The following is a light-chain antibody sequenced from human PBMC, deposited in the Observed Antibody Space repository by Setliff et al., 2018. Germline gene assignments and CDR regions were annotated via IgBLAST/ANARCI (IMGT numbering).Light chain of an antibody. CDR1: SSDVGSYDF. CDR2: DVT. Sequence: QSALTQPASVSGSPGQSITISCSGTSSDVGSYDFVSWYQQLPGKAPKLIIHDVTNRPSGVSNRFSGSKAGNTASLTISGLQAEDEADYYCSAYTSSSTEVFGTGTKVTVL. V-gene: IGLV2-14*03. CDR3: SAYTSSSTEV. J-gene: IGLJ1*01.